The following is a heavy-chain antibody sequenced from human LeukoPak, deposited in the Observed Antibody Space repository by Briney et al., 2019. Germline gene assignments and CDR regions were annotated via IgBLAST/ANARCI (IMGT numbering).Heavy chain of an antibody. CDR1: GFTFSYYS. CDR2: FSRNSRHG. V-gene: IGHV3-21*01. J-gene: IGHJ1*01. D-gene: IGHD1-1*01. Sequence: KPGGSLRLSCAASGFTFSYYSMNWVRQAPGKGVEWVSSFSRNSRHGYYGGSVKGRFTIARDNAKNSLFLQMNSLRAEDMAVYYCVRDFMGIGGTTAYLHHWGQGTLVTVSS. CDR3: VRDFMGIGGTTAYLHH.